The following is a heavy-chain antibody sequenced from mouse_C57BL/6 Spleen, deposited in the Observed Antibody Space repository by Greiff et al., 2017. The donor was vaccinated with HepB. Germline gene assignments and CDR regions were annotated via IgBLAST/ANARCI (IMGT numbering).Heavy chain of an antibody. Sequence: QVQLQQSGTELVKPGASVKLSCKASGYTFTSYWMHWVKQRPGQGLEWIGNINPSNGGTNYNEKFKSKATLTVDKSSSTAYMQLSSLTSEDSAVYYGARTGMDESYYYGSSPFAYWGQGTLVTVSA. D-gene: IGHD1-1*01. V-gene: IGHV1-53*01. J-gene: IGHJ3*01. CDR1: GYTFTSYW. CDR3: ARTGMDESYYYGSSPFAY. CDR2: INPSNGGT.